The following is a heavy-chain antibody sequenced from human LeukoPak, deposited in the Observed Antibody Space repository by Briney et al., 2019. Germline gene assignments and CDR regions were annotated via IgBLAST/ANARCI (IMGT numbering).Heavy chain of an antibody. CDR3: ARDNYYGSGSYYNVGLDY. D-gene: IGHD3-10*01. Sequence: PSETLSLTCTVSGGSISSYYWSWIRQPPGKGLEWIGYIYYSGSTNYNPSLKSRVTMSVDTSKNQFSLKLSSVTAADTAVYYCARDNYYGSGSYYNVGLDYWGQGTLVTVSS. J-gene: IGHJ4*02. CDR2: IYYSGST. CDR1: GGSISSYY. V-gene: IGHV4-59*01.